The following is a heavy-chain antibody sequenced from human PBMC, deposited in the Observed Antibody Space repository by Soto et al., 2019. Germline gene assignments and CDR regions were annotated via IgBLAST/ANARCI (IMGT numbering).Heavy chain of an antibody. D-gene: IGHD3-10*01. CDR1: GGSIRSSSDC. CDR2: IYYSGST. J-gene: IGHJ5*01. Sequence: TSLTQRVTCTVAGGSIRSSSDCCGSIRQPPGKGLEWIGSIYYSGSTYYNPSLKSRVTISVDTSKNQFSLKLSSVTAADTAVYNCARRVSGSYSDSWGHAILVT. V-gene: IGHV4-39*01. CDR3: ARRVSGSYSDS.